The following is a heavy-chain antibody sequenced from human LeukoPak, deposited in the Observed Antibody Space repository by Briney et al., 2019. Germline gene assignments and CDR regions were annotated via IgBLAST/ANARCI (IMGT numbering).Heavy chain of an antibody. J-gene: IGHJ5*02. CDR3: ARDGGSNWFDP. CDR1: GFTFILYN. V-gene: IGHV3-48*04. D-gene: IGHD4-23*01. CDR2: MTSDMRTI. Sequence: GSLGLSRASSGFTFILYNINWVRQAPGEGVEWISYMTSDMRTIHYAASVRGRCTMSRDNAKNSLYLQMNSLRVEDTAVYYCARDGGSNWFDPWGQGTLVTASS.